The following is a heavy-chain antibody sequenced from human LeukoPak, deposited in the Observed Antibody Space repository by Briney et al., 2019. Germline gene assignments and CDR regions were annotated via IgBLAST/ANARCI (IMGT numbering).Heavy chain of an antibody. J-gene: IGHJ3*02. CDR3: AKDNYYDSSGYYYGFTLDAFDI. D-gene: IGHD3-22*01. CDR1: GFTFSTYE. V-gene: IGHV3-48*03. CDR2: ISSSGITI. Sequence: PGGSLRLSCAASGFTFSTYEMNWVRQAPGKGLEWVSYISSSGITIYYADSVKGRFTISRDNAKNSLYLQMNSLRAEDTAVYYCAKDNYYDSSGYYYGFTLDAFDIWGQGTMVTVSS.